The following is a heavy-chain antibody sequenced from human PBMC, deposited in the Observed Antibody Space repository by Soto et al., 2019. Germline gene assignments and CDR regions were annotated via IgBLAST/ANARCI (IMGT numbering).Heavy chain of an antibody. CDR2: ISSNGGST. D-gene: IGHD5-12*01. CDR1: GFTFSSYA. J-gene: IGHJ6*02. CDR3: VKDEGYSGYDFAPLLYYYYGMDV. Sequence: PGGSLRLSCSVSGFTFSSYAMHWVRQAPGKGLEYVSAISSNGGSTYYADSVKGRFTISRDNSKNTLYLQMSSLRAEDTAVYYCVKDEGYSGYDFAPLLYYYYGMDVWGQGTTVTVSS. V-gene: IGHV3-64D*06.